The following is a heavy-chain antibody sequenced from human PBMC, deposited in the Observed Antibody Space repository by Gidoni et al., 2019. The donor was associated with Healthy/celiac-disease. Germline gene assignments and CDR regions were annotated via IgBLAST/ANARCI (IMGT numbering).Heavy chain of an antibody. D-gene: IGHD3-22*01. CDR2: IYHSGST. CDR3: ARDSLNYDSSGYYGY. Sequence: QVQLQQSGPGLVKPSETLSLTCTVPGYSFSTGYYWGWIRQPPGKGLEWIGSIYHSGSTYYNPSLKSRVTISVDTSKNQFSLKLSSVTAADTAVYYCARDSLNYDSSGYYGYWGQGTLVTVSS. CDR1: GYSFSTGYY. J-gene: IGHJ4*02. V-gene: IGHV4-38-2*02.